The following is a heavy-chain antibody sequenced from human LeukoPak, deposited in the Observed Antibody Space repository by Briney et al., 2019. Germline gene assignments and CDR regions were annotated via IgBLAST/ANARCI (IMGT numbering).Heavy chain of an antibody. CDR1: GGSISSGDYY. CDR2: IYYSGST. V-gene: IGHV4-30-4*01. Sequence: SETLSLTCTVSGGSISSGDYYWSWIRQPPGKGLEWIGYIYYSGSTYYNPSLKSRVTISVDTSKNQFSLKLSSVTAADTAVYYCARSTRGVMIDYWGQGTLVTVSS. J-gene: IGHJ4*02. CDR3: ARSTRGVMIDY. D-gene: IGHD3-10*01.